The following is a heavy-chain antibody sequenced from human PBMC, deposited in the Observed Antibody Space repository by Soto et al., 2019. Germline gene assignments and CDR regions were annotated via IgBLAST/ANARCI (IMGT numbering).Heavy chain of an antibody. CDR2: MNVNSGNT. J-gene: IGHJ4*02. Sequence: ASVKVSCTASGYTFTNYGISWVRQAPGRGLEWMGWMNVNSGNTGYAQKFQGRVTMTRNTSIRTAYMDLSSLSSDDTAVYYCARVMLGGHSDYWGQGTLVTVSS. D-gene: IGHD2-15*01. CDR3: ARVMLGGHSDY. CDR1: GYTFTNYG. V-gene: IGHV1-8*02.